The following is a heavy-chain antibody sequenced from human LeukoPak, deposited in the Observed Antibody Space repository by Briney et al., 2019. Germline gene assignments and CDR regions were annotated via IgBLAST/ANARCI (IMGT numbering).Heavy chain of an antibody. Sequence: PSGTLSLTCAVSGGSISSSNWWSWVRQPPGKELEWIGSIFYSGSTYYNPSLKSRVIISLDTSKNQFSLKLSSVIAADTAVYYCARGQWLLLYFDYWGQGTLVTVSS. CDR1: GGSISSSNW. CDR2: IFYSGST. V-gene: IGHV4-4*02. D-gene: IGHD6-19*01. J-gene: IGHJ4*02. CDR3: ARGQWLLLYFDY.